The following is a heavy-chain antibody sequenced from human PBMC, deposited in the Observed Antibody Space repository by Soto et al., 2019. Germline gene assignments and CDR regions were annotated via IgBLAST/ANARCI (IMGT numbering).Heavy chain of an antibody. CDR1: GGSISSYY. J-gene: IGHJ6*03. CDR2: IYYSGST. D-gene: IGHD2-15*01. V-gene: IGHV4-59*08. Sequence: SETLSLTCTVSGGSISSYYWSWIRQPPGKGLEWIGYIYYSGSTNYNPSLKSRVTISVDTSKNQFSLNLSSVTAADTAVYYCARTRDQYCSGGSCYYYYYMDGWGKGTTVTVSS. CDR3: ARTRDQYCSGGSCYYYYYMDG.